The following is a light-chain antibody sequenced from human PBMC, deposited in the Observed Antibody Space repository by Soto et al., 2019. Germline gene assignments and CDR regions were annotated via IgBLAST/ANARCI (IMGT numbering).Light chain of an antibody. J-gene: IGKJ5*01. V-gene: IGKV3-15*01. CDR1: QSVSSN. CDR2: GAS. CDR3: QQYHNRPPIT. Sequence: ELFMTQSPATLSVSPGERAPLSCRSSQSVSSNLAWYQQKPGQAPRLLIYGASTRATGIPDRFSGGGSGTDFTLTISSLQSEDFAVYYCQQYHNRPPITFGQGTRLEIK.